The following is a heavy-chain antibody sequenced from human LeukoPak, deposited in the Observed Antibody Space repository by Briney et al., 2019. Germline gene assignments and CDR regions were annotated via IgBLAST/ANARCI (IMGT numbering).Heavy chain of an antibody. Sequence: GGSLRPSCAASGFTFSKYWMLWVREAPGKGLESVSRINTDGTVTTSADSVKGRFTVSRDNADNTMFPQMNSVRDEDTAVYYCATKQWLAPPPDSWGQGTPVTVSS. CDR2: INTDGTVT. CDR3: ATKQWLAPPPDS. D-gene: IGHD6-19*01. J-gene: IGHJ4*02. V-gene: IGHV3-74*01. CDR1: GFTFSKYW.